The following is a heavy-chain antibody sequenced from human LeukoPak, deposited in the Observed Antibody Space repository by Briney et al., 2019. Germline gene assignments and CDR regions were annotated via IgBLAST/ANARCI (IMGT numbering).Heavy chain of an antibody. CDR2: INPNSGGT. CDR1: GYTFTGYY. J-gene: IGHJ4*02. V-gene: IGHV1-2*02. Sequence: GASVKVSCKASGYTFTGYYMHWVRQAPGQGLEWMGWINPNSGGTNYAQKFQGRVTMTRDTSISTAYMELSRLRSDDTAVYYRARGTKRYSGSYYVYWGQGTLVTVSS. D-gene: IGHD1-26*01. CDR3: ARGTKRYSGSYYVY.